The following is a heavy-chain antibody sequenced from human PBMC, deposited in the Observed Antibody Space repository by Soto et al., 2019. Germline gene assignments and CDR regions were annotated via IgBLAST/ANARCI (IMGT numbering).Heavy chain of an antibody. D-gene: IGHD4-17*01. CDR1: GFTFSNYW. CDR3: VKDDGDYSFDY. CDR2: INQGGSEK. Sequence: EVQLVESGGGLVQPGGSLRLSCAASGFTFSNYWMSWVCQAPGKGLEWEAKINQGGSEKWSADSVKGRFTISRDNAKNSLYLQLNSLGAEDTAVYYCVKDDGDYSFDYWGQGTLVTVSS. J-gene: IGHJ4*02. V-gene: IGHV3-7*03.